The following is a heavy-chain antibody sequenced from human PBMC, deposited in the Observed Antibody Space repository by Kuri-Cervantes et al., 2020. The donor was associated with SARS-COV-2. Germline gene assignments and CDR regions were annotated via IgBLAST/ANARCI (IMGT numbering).Heavy chain of an antibody. D-gene: IGHD6-19*01. CDR3: ARARSSGWFGGDY. Sequence: GGSLRLSCAASGFTFSSYGMHWVRQAPGKGLEWVSYIGSSGSTIYYADSVKGRFTISRDNAKNSLYLQMNSLRAEDTAVYYCARARSSGWFGGDYWGQGTLVTVSS. CDR1: GFTFSSYG. J-gene: IGHJ4*02. CDR2: IGSSGSTI. V-gene: IGHV3-48*04.